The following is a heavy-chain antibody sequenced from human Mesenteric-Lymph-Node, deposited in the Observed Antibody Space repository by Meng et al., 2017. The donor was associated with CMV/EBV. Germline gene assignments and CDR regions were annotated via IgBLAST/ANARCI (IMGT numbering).Heavy chain of an antibody. CDR1: GAPITSYY. CDR3: AAHSSSWTRLDY. CDR2: MYYTGTT. D-gene: IGHD6-13*01. J-gene: IGHJ4*02. V-gene: IGHV4-59*01. Sequence: SETLSLTCTVSGAPITSYYWSLIRQPPGKGLEWIGHMYYTGTTNYNPSLKSRVTTSVDTSKNQFSLKLSSVTAADTAVYYCAAHSSSWTRLDYWGQGILVTVSS.